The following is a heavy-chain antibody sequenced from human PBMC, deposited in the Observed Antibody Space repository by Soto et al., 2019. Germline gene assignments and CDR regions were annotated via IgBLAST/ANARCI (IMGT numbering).Heavy chain of an antibody. Sequence: EVQLLESGGGLVQPGGSLRLSCAASGFTFSSYAMSWVRQAPGKGLEWVSAISGSGGSTYYADSVKGRFTISRDNSKNTLYLQMNSLRAEDTAVYYCATIRTSLGSLEGAFDIWGQGTMVTVSS. CDR3: ATIRTSLGSLEGAFDI. D-gene: IGHD5-12*01. CDR2: ISGSGGST. CDR1: GFTFSSYA. J-gene: IGHJ3*02. V-gene: IGHV3-23*01.